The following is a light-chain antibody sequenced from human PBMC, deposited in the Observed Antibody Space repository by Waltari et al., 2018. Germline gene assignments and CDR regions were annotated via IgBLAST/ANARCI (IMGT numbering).Light chain of an antibody. CDR3: QQQSSRPLT. J-gene: IGKJ4*01. Sequence: IVLTQSPPTLSLSPGERDTLSCSASQRVSSFLAWYQHNPGQAPTLLIYDASNRANGSPARFIGGGSGADFSLPISSLEPADFAVYYYQQQSSRPLTFGGGTKVEI. CDR1: QRVSSF. CDR2: DAS. V-gene: IGKV3-11*01.